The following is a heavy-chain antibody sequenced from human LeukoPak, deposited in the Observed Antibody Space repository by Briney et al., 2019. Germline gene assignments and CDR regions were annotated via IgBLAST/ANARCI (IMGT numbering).Heavy chain of an antibody. V-gene: IGHV1-69*05. Sequence: ASVKVSCKASGGTFSSYAISWVRQAPGQGLEWMGGIIPIFGTANYAQKFQGRVTITTDESTSTAYMELSSLRSEDTAVYYCARANSSSLYYYYYYMDVWGKGTTVTVSS. J-gene: IGHJ6*03. D-gene: IGHD6-6*01. CDR1: GGTFSSYA. CDR2: IIPIFGTA. CDR3: ARANSSSLYYYYYYMDV.